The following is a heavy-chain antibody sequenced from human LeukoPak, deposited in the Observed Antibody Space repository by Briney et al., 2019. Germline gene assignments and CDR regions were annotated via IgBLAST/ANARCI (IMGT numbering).Heavy chain of an antibody. Sequence: PGRSLRLSCAASGFTFSSYAMHWVRQAPGKGLEWVAVISYDGSNKYYADSVKGRFTISRDNSKNTPYLQMNSLRAEDTAVYYCARDDFPVAGSPSGAFDIWGQGTMVTVSS. J-gene: IGHJ3*02. D-gene: IGHD6-19*01. CDR1: GFTFSSYA. CDR3: ARDDFPVAGSPSGAFDI. CDR2: ISYDGSNK. V-gene: IGHV3-30-3*01.